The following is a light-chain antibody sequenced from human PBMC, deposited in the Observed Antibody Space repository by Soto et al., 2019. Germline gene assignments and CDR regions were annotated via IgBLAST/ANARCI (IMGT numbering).Light chain of an antibody. J-gene: IGLJ2*01. CDR3: SSYTNVI. CDR1: SSDVGGYNY. Sequence: QSALTQPASVSGSPGQSITISCTGTSSDVGGYNYVSWYQQHPGKAPKLMIYEVSNRPSGISTRFSGSKSGNTASLTISGLQAEDEADYYCSSYTNVIFGGGTKLTVL. CDR2: EVS. V-gene: IGLV2-14*01.